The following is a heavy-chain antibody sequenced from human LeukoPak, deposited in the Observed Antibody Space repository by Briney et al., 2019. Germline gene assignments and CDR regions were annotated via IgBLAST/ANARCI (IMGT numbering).Heavy chain of an antibody. V-gene: IGHV4-34*01. CDR1: GGSFSGYY. D-gene: IGHD3-3*01. CDR2: IDHSGST. CDR3: ARGSKTPAIFGVVIIFSRVFDP. J-gene: IGHJ5*02. Sequence: SETLSLTCAVYGGSFSGYYWSWIRQPPGKGLEWIGEIDHSGSTNYNPSLKSRVTISVDTSKNQFSLKLSSVTAADTAVYYCARGSKTPAIFGVVIIFSRVFDPWGQGTLVTVSS.